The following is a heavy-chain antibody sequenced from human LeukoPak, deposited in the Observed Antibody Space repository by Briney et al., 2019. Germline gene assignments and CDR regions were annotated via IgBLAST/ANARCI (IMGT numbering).Heavy chain of an antibody. D-gene: IGHD1-26*01. Sequence: GGSLRLSCAASGFTFSNNGMHWVRQTPGKGLEWVAFTRYDESKTFYGDSVRGRFTISRDNSKNTLYLQMNSLTTDDSAVYYCAKARYSGSPALDFWGQGTLVTLSS. V-gene: IGHV3-30*02. CDR2: TRYDESKT. CDR1: GFTFSNNG. J-gene: IGHJ4*02. CDR3: AKARYSGSPALDF.